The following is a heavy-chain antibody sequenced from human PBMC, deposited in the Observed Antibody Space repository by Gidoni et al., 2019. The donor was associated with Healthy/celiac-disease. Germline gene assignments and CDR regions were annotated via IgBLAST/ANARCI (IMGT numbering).Heavy chain of an antibody. CDR3: AREGPVGVAAAGNWFDP. Sequence: QVQLQESGPGLVKPSETLSLTCTVSGGSISSYYWSWMRQPPGKGLEWIGYIYYSGSTNYNPSLKSRVTISVDTSKNQFSLKLSSVTAADTAVYYCAREGPVGVAAAGNWFDPWGQGTLVTVSS. D-gene: IGHD6-13*01. CDR2: IYYSGST. CDR1: GGSISSYY. J-gene: IGHJ5*02. V-gene: IGHV4-59*01.